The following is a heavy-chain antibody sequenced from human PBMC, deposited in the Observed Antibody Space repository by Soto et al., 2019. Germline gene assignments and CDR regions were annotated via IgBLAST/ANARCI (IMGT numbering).Heavy chain of an antibody. J-gene: IGHJ4*02. V-gene: IGHV3-30*18. CDR2: ISYDGRNK. D-gene: IGHD3-3*01. Sequence: QVQLVESGGGVVQPGRSLRLSCAASGFTFSSYGMHWVRQAPGKGLEWVAVISYDGRNKYYADSVKGRFTISRDNSKNTLYLQMNSLRAEDTAVYYCAKDPTIFGVVPGYFDYWGQGTLVTVSS. CDR3: AKDPTIFGVVPGYFDY. CDR1: GFTFSSYG.